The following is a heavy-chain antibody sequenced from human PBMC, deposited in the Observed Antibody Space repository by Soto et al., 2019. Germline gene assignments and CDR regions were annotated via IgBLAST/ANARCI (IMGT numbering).Heavy chain of an antibody. D-gene: IGHD7-27*01. V-gene: IGHV1-69*01. CDR2: IIPIFGAS. CDR3: ARDGDGNSLAY. CDR1: GGTFTTYT. J-gene: IGHJ4*02. Sequence: QVQLVQSGPEVKKPGSSVKVSCKSSGGTFTTYTFSWVRQVPGQGLEWMAGIIPIFGASKSAQKYQDRVAISTDESTRTIYMELSSLRSDDTAVYYCARDGDGNSLAYWGQGTLVTVSS.